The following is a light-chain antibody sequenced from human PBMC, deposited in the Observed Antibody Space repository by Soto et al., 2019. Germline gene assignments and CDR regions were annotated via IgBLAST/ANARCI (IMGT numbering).Light chain of an antibody. CDR3: QSLDGTDSLHV. Sequence: SYELTQSPSVSVSPGQTARITCSGDALPKKYVYWYQLRPGQAPLLIVYKDNERPSGIPERFSGSSSGPTAALTISGVQAEDDADYCCQSLDGTDSLHVFGGGTNLTVL. J-gene: IGLJ1*01. V-gene: IGLV3-25*03. CDR1: ALPKKY. CDR2: KDN.